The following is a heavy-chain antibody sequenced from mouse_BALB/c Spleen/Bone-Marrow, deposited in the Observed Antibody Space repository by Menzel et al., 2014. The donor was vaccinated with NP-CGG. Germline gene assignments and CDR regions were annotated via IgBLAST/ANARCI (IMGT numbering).Heavy chain of an antibody. Sequence: EVKVVGSGGGLVKPGGSLKLSCAASGFTFSDYYMYWVRQTPEKRLVWVATVRDGGIYTYYPGRDRGRFTISRDNAKSNLYLQMTSVTSEDAAMYYCARDSYYYGSRYWYFDVWCAGTPVTVSS. V-gene: IGHV5-4*02. CDR1: GFTFSDYY. J-gene: IGHJ1*01. CDR2: VRDGGIYT. CDR3: ARDSYYYGSRYWYFDV. D-gene: IGHD1-1*01.